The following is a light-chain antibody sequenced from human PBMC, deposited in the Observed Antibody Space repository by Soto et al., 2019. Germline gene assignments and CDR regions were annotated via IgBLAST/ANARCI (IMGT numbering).Light chain of an antibody. CDR3: LQHSTYPRT. CDR1: QGIRNA. CDR2: SAS. J-gene: IGKJ1*01. V-gene: IGKV1-17*01. Sequence: DIQMTQSPSSLSASVGDRVTLTCRASQGIRNALAWYQQKSGKAPRRLIYSASSLQSGVPSRFSGSVSGTEFTLTISSLQPEDFATYYCLQHSTYPRTFGQGTKVEIK.